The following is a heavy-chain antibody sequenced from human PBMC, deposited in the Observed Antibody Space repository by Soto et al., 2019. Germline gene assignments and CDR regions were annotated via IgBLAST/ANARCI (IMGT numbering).Heavy chain of an antibody. CDR2: IYSSGGT. CDR3: ARGQRFSDSFDP. CDR1: GGAISGYY. Sequence: PSETLSLTCTVSGGAISGYYWTWTRQSAGKGLEWIGRIYSSGGTKYNPSLKSRVTMSLDTSKNQFSLRLSSVTAADTAVYYCARGQRFSDSFDPWGQGTLVTVSS. D-gene: IGHD3-3*01. J-gene: IGHJ5*02. V-gene: IGHV4-4*07.